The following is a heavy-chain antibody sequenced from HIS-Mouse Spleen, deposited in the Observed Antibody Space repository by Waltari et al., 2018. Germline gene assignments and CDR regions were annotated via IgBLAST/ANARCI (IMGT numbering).Heavy chain of an antibody. CDR1: GGSISSGGYY. CDR3: ARSPYYDFWSGYSDNWFDP. CDR2: IYYSGST. D-gene: IGHD3-3*01. Sequence: QVQLQESGPGLVKPSQTLSLTCTVSGGSISSGGYYWSWIRQHPGKGLEWLGYIYYSGSTYCNPALKSRVTIAVDTSKNQFSLKLSSVTAADTAVYYCARSPYYDFWSGYSDNWFDPWGQGTLVTVSS. J-gene: IGHJ5*02. V-gene: IGHV4-31*03.